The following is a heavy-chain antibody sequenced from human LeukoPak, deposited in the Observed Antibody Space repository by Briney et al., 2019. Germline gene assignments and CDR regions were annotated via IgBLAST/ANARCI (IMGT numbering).Heavy chain of an antibody. Sequence: GGTLRLSCAASGFTFSSYGMSWVRQAPGKGLEWVSAISGSGGSTYYADSVKGRFTISRDNSKNTLYLQMNSLRAEDTAVYYCAKPINWNFVFDYWGQGTLVTVSS. J-gene: IGHJ4*02. CDR1: GFTFSSYG. CDR2: ISGSGGST. CDR3: AKPINWNFVFDY. D-gene: IGHD1-7*01. V-gene: IGHV3-23*01.